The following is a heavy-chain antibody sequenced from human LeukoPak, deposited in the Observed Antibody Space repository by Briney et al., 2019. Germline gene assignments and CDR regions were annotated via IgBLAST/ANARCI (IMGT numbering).Heavy chain of an antibody. J-gene: IGHJ4*02. CDR3: AKDVPYWNDAGVVNY. CDR2: ISGSGGST. D-gene: IGHD1-1*01. V-gene: IGHV3-23*01. Sequence: PGGSLRLSCAASGFTFSRYAMTWVREAPGKGREWGSAISGSGGSTYYADSVKGRFTISRDNSKNSLYLQMNSLRAEDTAVYYCAKDVPYWNDAGVVNYWGQGTLVTVSS. CDR1: GFTFSRYA.